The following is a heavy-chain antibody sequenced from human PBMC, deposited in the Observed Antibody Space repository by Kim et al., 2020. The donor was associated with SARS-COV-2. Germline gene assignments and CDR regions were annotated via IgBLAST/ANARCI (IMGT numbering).Heavy chain of an antibody. CDR1: GFTFSSYG. Sequence: GGSLRLSCAASGFTFSSYGMHWVRQAPGKGLEWVAVIWYDGSNKYYADSVKGRFTISRDNSKNTLYLQMNSLRAEDTAVYYCAKGQYYYGSGSYYNHGYYYYGMDVWGQGTTVTVSS. CDR2: IWYDGSNK. CDR3: AKGQYYYGSGSYYNHGYYYYGMDV. V-gene: IGHV3-33*06. D-gene: IGHD3-10*01. J-gene: IGHJ6*02.